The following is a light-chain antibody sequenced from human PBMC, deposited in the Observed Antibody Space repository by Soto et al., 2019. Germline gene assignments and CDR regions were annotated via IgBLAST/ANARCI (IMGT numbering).Light chain of an antibody. J-gene: IGKJ3*01. CDR3: PPYGSSPFT. V-gene: IGKV3-20*01. CDR1: QTISSNY. CDR2: GTS. Sequence: EIVLTQSPRTLSVSPGERATLSCRASQTISSNYLAWYQQKPGQAPSLLIYGTSSRATGIPDRFSGSGSGTDFTLTISRLEPEDSAIYYCPPYGSSPFTFGPGTKVDIK.